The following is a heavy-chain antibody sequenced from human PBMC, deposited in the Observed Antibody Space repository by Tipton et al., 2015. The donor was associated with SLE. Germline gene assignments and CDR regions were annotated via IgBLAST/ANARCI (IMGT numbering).Heavy chain of an antibody. Sequence: TLSLTCTVSGGSISTSSYYWGWLRQTPGKGLEWIGYIYFSWSTNYNPPLKSRVTISVDTSKNQFSLKLSSVTAADTAVYYCARSRGFWSGYADAFDIWGQGTMVTVSS. CDR1: GGSISTSSYY. J-gene: IGHJ3*02. CDR3: ARSRGFWSGYADAFDI. CDR2: IYFSWST. D-gene: IGHD3-3*01. V-gene: IGHV4-61*05.